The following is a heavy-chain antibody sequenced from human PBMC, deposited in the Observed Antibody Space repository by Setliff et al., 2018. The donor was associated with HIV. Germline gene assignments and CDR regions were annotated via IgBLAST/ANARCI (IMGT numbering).Heavy chain of an antibody. V-gene: IGHV4-61*02. CDR3: ARDVRWELFPGYPFYYYMDV. D-gene: IGHD3-10*01. CDR2: VDTTGNT. Sequence: SETLSLTCNVSGGSISSGSYYWTWIRQPAGKGLEWTGRVDTTGNTNYNPSLNSRVTIFPDTYKNNFSLELRSVTAADSAIYYCARDVRWELFPGYPFYYYMDVWGTGTTVTVSS. J-gene: IGHJ6*03. CDR1: GGSISSGSYY.